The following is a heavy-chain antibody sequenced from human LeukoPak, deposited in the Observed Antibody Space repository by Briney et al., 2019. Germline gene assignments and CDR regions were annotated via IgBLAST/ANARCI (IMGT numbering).Heavy chain of an antibody. V-gene: IGHV5-10-1*01. CDR1: GYSFTTYW. CDR3: ASLNSGSYYGLGFFDL. D-gene: IGHD1-26*01. Sequence: GESLRFSCKGSGYSFTTYWISWVRQMPGKGLEWMGRIDPSDSYTNYSPSFQGHVTISADKSISTTYLQWNSLEASDTAMYYCASLNSGSYYGLGFFDLWGRGTLVTVSS. J-gene: IGHJ2*01. CDR2: IDPSDSYT.